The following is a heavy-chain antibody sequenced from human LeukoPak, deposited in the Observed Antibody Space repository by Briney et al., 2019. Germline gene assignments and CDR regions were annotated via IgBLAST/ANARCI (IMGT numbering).Heavy chain of an antibody. D-gene: IGHD3-10*01. V-gene: IGHV3-30*04. CDR2: ISYDGSNK. Sequence: GGSLRLSCAASGFIFSNYAMHWVRQAPGKGLEWLIFISYDGSNKYYADSVKGRFTISRDNSKNTLYLQMNSLRAEDTAVYYCARDTYGSVYWGQGTLVTVSS. CDR3: ARDTYGSVY. CDR1: GFIFSNYA. J-gene: IGHJ4*02.